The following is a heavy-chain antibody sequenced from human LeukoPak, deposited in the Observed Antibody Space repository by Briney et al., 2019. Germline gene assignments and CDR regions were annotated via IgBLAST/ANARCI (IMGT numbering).Heavy chain of an antibody. CDR3: ARAPYRGLELLGRYYFDY. CDR2: ISSNGGST. Sequence: PGGSLRLSCAASGFTFSSYAMHWVRQAPGKGLEYVSAISSNGGSTYYANSVKGRFTISRDNSKNTLYLQMGSLRAEDMAVYYCARAPYRGLELLGRYYFDYWGQGTLVTVSS. CDR1: GFTFSSYA. D-gene: IGHD1-7*01. J-gene: IGHJ4*02. V-gene: IGHV3-64*01.